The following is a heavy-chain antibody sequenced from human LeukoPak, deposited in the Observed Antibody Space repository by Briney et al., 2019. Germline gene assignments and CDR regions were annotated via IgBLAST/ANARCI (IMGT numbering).Heavy chain of an antibody. CDR2: ICTSGST. D-gene: IGHD1-14*01. CDR3: ALAGGTTIDAFDI. V-gene: IGHV4-4*07. CDR1: GGSISSYY. J-gene: IGHJ3*02. Sequence: SETLSLTCTVSGGSISSYYWSWIRQPAGKGLEWIGRICTSGSTNYNPSLKSRVTMSVDTSKNQFSLKLSSVTAADTAVYYCALAGGTTIDAFDIWSQGTMVTVSS.